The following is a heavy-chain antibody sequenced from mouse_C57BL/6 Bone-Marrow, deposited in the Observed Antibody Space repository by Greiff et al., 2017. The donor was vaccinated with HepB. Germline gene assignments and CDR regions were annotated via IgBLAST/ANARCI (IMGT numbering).Heavy chain of an antibody. CDR1: GYTFTDYN. J-gene: IGHJ2*01. D-gene: IGHD1-1*01. V-gene: IGHV1-18*01. Sequence: VQLQSGPELVKPGASVKIPCKASGYTFTDYNMDWVKQSHGKSLEWIGDINPNNGGTIYNQKFKGKATLTVDKSSSTAYMELRSLTSEDTAVYYCAREWRYGGNYFDYWGQGTTLTVSS. CDR3: AREWRYGGNYFDY. CDR2: INPNNGGT.